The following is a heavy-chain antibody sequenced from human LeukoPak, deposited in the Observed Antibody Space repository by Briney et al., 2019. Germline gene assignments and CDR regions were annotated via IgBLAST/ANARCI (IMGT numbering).Heavy chain of an antibody. CDR2: IYSGGST. Sequence: GGSLRLSCAASGLTVSRNYMSWVRQAPGKGLESVSVIYSGGSTYYADSVKGRFTISRDNPKNTVYLQMNSLRDEDTSIYYCARGNTRLRLRWPGEFWGQGTLVTVSS. CDR3: ARGNTRLRLRWPGEF. D-gene: IGHD4-23*01. V-gene: IGHV3-53*05. J-gene: IGHJ4*02. CDR1: GLTVSRNY.